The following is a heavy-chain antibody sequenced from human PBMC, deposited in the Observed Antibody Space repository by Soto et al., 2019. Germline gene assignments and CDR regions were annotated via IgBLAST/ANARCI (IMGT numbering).Heavy chain of an antibody. Sequence: SETLSLTCAVYGGSFSGYYWSWIRQPPGKGLEWIGEINHSGSTNYNPSLKSRVTISVDTSKNQFSLKLSSVTAADTAVYYCARGGNYVFHYYGMDVWGQGTTVTVSS. CDR1: GGSFSGYY. V-gene: IGHV4-34*01. J-gene: IGHJ6*02. CDR3: ARGGNYVFHYYGMDV. CDR2: INHSGST. D-gene: IGHD4-4*01.